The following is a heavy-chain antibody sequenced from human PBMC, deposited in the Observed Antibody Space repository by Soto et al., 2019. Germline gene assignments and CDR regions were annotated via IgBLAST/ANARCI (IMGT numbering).Heavy chain of an antibody. D-gene: IGHD3-3*01. CDR1: GFTFSSYA. V-gene: IGHV3-23*01. CDR3: WFDLWSGYYSEYFAY. CDR2: ISGGGGST. J-gene: IGHJ4*02. Sequence: GGSLRLSCAASGFTFSSYAMSWVRQAPGKGLEWVSAISGGGGSTYYADSVKGRFTISRDNSKNTLYLQMNSLRAEDTAVYYCWFDLWSGYYSEYFAYWGQGTLVTVSS.